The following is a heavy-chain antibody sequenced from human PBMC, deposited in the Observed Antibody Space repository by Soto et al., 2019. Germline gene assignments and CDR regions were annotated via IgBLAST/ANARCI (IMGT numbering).Heavy chain of an antibody. CDR1: GFTFSSYG. J-gene: IGHJ3*02. Sequence: GGSLRLSCAASGFTFSSYGMHWVRQAPGKGLEWVAVISYDGSNKYYADSVKGRFTISRDNSKNTLYLQMNGLRAEDTAVYYCAKLQIPYYDILTAPDAFDIWGQGTMVTVSS. D-gene: IGHD3-9*01. V-gene: IGHV3-30*18. CDR3: AKLQIPYYDILTAPDAFDI. CDR2: ISYDGSNK.